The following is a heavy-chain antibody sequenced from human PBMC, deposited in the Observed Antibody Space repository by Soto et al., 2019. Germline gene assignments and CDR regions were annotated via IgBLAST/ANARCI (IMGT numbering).Heavy chain of an antibody. J-gene: IGHJ3*02. CDR3: ASLIAAAAPHAAIDI. Sequence: GSLRLSCAASGFTFSSYWMSWVRQAPGKGLEWVANIKQDGSEKYYVDSVKGRFTISRDNAKNSLYLQMNSLRAEDTAVYYCASLIAAAAPHAAIDIWGQGTMVTVSS. CDR1: GFTFSSYW. CDR2: IKQDGSEK. V-gene: IGHV3-7*05. D-gene: IGHD6-13*01.